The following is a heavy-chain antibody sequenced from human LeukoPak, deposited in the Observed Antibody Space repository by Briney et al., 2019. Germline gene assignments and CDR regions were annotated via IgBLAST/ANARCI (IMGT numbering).Heavy chain of an antibody. V-gene: IGHV4-59*08. J-gene: IGHJ5*02. Sequence: SETLSLTCTVSGGSLSGHWWSWIRQPPGKGLEWIGYIYYSGNTNYNPSFNTRVTISVDTSKNQFSLNLRSVTAADTAVYYCAGLHFAAAEEFDPWGQGTLVTVSS. D-gene: IGHD6-13*01. CDR2: IYYSGNT. CDR1: GGSLSGHW. CDR3: AGLHFAAAEEFDP.